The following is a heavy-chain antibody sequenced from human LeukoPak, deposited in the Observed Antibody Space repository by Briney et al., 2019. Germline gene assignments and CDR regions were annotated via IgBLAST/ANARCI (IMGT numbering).Heavy chain of an antibody. V-gene: IGHV3-9*01. CDR3: AKDGYRSQGGRNWFDP. CDR1: GFTFDDYA. CDR2: ISWNSGSI. Sequence: GGSPRLSCAASGFTFDDYAMHWVRQAPGKGLEWVSGISWNSGSIGYADSVKGRFTISRDNAKNSLYLQMNSLRAEDTALYYCAKDGYRSQGGRNWFDPWGQGTLVTVSS. J-gene: IGHJ5*02. D-gene: IGHD6-13*01.